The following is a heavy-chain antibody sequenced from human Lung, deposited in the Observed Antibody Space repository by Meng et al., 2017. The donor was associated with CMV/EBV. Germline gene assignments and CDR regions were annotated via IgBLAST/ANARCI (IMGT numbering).Heavy chain of an antibody. CDR3: ARAHYDYVWGSSLYYFDY. V-gene: IGHV3-48*04. J-gene: IGHJ4*02. Sequence: GESLKISCAASGFTFSSYSMNWVRQAPGKGLEWVSYISSSSSTIYYADSVKGRFTISRDNAKNSLYLQMNSLRAEDTAVYYCARAHYDYVWGSSLYYFDYWGRGTLVTVSS. CDR2: ISSSSSTI. D-gene: IGHD3-16*01. CDR1: GFTFSSYS.